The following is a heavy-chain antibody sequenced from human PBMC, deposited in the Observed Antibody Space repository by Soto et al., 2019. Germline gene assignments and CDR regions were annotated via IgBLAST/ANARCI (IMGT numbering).Heavy chain of an antibody. CDR1: GGSISSYY. Sequence: SETLSLTCTVSGGSISSYYWIWIRQPAGKGLEWIGRIYTSGSTNYNPSLKSRVTMSVDTSKNQFSLKLSSVTAADTAVYYCARDPPLYSRPTKGSYYGMNVWGQGTTVTVSS. CDR2: IYTSGST. J-gene: IGHJ6*02. D-gene: IGHD5-18*01. V-gene: IGHV4-4*07. CDR3: ARDPPLYSRPTKGSYYGMNV.